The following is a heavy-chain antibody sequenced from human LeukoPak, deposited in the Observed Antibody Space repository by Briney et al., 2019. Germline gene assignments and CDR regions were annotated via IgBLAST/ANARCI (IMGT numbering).Heavy chain of an antibody. CDR3: ARDGGVAVAGYHDAFDI. J-gene: IGHJ3*02. D-gene: IGHD6-19*01. V-gene: IGHV4-4*07. Sequence: PSETLSLTCTVSGGSISSYYWSWIRQPAGKGLEWIGRIYTSGSTNYNPSLKSRVTMSVDTSKNQFSLKLSSVTAADTAVYYCARDGGVAVAGYHDAFDIWGQGTMVTVSS. CDR1: GGSISSYY. CDR2: IYTSGST.